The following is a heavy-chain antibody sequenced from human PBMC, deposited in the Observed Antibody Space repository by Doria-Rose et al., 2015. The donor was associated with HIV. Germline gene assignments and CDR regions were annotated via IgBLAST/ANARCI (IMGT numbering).Heavy chain of an antibody. Sequence: TLSLTCSVSGASVSSRGYYWHWIRQVPGKGLESLGYTYYTGTSDYSPSLKSRLNMAVDTSKNQFSLKLSFVTVADTAVYYCARMGSYRELDYWGQGAMVIVAA. D-gene: IGHD3-3*01. V-gene: IGHV4-31*03. CDR2: TYYTGTS. CDR3: ARMGSYRELDY. J-gene: IGHJ4*02. CDR1: GASVSSRGYY.